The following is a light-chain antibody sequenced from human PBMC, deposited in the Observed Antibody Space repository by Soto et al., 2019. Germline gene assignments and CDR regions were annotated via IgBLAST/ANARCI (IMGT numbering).Light chain of an antibody. CDR2: KAS. CDR3: QQYNSYPAT. Sequence: DIQMTQSPSTLSGSVGDRVTITCRASQTISSWLAWYQQKPGKAPKLLIYKASTLKSGVPSRFSGSGSGTEFTLTISGLQPDDFATYYCQQYNSYPATFGQGTKV. V-gene: IGKV1-5*03. CDR1: QTISSW. J-gene: IGKJ1*01.